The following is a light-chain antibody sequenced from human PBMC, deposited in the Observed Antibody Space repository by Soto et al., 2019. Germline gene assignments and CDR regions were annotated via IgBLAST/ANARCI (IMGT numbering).Light chain of an antibody. J-gene: IGLJ1*01. CDR2: DDT. CDR1: SSNIGAGYA. V-gene: IGLV1-40*01. CDR3: QSYDSSLSGSRV. Sequence: QSVLTQPPSVSGAPGQRVTISCTGSSSNIGAGYAVHWYQQFAGTAPQVLVHDDTIRPSGVPDRFSGSKSGTSASLAITGLQAEDEADYYCQSYDSSLSGSRVFGTGTKVTVL.